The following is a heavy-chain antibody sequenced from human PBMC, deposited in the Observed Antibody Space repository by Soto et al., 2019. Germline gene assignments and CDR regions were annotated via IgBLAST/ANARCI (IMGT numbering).Heavy chain of an antibody. CDR1: GFTFSSYA. CDR2: ISGSGGST. CDR3: SKDLSSYDILTGPEYYFDY. J-gene: IGHJ4*02. D-gene: IGHD3-9*01. Sequence: GGSLRLSCAASGFTFSSYAMSWVRQAPGKGLEWVSAISGSGGSTYYAESVKGRFTISRDNSKNTLYLQMNSLRAEDTAVYYCSKDLSSYDILTGPEYYFDYWGQGTLVTVSS. V-gene: IGHV3-23*01.